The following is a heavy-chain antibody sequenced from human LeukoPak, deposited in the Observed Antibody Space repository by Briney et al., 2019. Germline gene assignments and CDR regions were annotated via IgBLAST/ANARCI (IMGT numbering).Heavy chain of an antibody. J-gene: IGHJ5*02. CDR2: MSYDENKK. Sequence: GRSLRLSCVASGFTFSGYGMHWVRQAPGKGLEWVALMSYDENKKYYSDSVKGRFTISRDNSKNTLFLQMNSLRVEDTAVYYCARGINWFDPWGQGTLVTVSS. D-gene: IGHD2-15*01. V-gene: IGHV3-30-3*01. CDR1: GFTFSGYG. CDR3: ARGINWFDP.